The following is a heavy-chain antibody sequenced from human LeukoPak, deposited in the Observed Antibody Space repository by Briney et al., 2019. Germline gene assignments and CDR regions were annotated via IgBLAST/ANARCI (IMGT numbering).Heavy chain of an antibody. D-gene: IGHD1-1*01. CDR1: GFTFITFG. Sequence: GGSLRLSCAASGFTFITFGMHWVRQAPGKGLEWVALIWSDGSNEYYADSVKGRFTISRDNSKNTLYLQMNSLRAEDTAIYYCAKLVGTGAIPTDYWGQGTLVTVSS. J-gene: IGHJ4*02. V-gene: IGHV3-33*06. CDR2: IWSDGSNE. CDR3: AKLVGTGAIPTDY.